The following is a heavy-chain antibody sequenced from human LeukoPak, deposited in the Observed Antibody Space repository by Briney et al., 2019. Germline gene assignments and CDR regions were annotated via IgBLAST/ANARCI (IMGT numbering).Heavy chain of an antibody. CDR3: ARGGYCTSTSCYLVHYYGMDV. CDR2: ISYDGSNK. J-gene: IGHJ6*02. V-gene: IGHV3-30-3*01. D-gene: IGHD2-2*01. Sequence: GRSLRLSCAASGFTFNNYSMHWVRQAPGKGLEWAALISYDGSNKYYADSVKGRFTISRDNSKNTLNLQMSSLRAEDTAVYYCARGGYCTSTSCYLVHYYGMDVWGQGTTVTVSS. CDR1: GFTFNNYS.